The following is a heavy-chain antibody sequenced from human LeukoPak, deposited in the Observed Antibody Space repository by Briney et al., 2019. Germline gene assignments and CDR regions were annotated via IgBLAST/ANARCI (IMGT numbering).Heavy chain of an antibody. D-gene: IGHD3-10*01. V-gene: IGHV3-15*01. Sequence: PGGSLRLSCEASGFTFTNTWMSWVRQAPGKGLEWVGRVKSKADDGTTDYAAPVQGRFTISRDDSKNTLSLQMNSLKTEDTAVYYCATEGGSGSYYGDDAFDMWGQGTMVTVSS. CDR2: VKSKADDGTT. J-gene: IGHJ3*02. CDR3: ATEGGSGSYYGDDAFDM. CDR1: GFTFTNTW.